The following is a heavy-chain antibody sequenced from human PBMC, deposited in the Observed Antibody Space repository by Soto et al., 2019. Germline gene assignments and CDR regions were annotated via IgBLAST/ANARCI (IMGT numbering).Heavy chain of an antibody. Sequence: QVQLVESGGGVVQPGRSLRLSCAASGFTFSSYGMHWVRQAPGKGLEWVAVIRYDGSNKYYADSVKGRFTISRDNSKNTLYLQMNSLRGEDTAVYYCARVSHSGCSSTSCYRGYMDVWGKGTTVTVSS. V-gene: IGHV3-33*01. D-gene: IGHD2-2*01. CDR3: ARVSHSGCSSTSCYRGYMDV. CDR2: IRYDGSNK. CDR1: GFTFSSYG. J-gene: IGHJ6*03.